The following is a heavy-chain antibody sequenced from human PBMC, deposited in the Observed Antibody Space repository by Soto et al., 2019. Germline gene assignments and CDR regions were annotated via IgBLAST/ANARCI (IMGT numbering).Heavy chain of an antibody. J-gene: IGHJ6*02. CDR2: IIPIFGTA. D-gene: IGHD3-22*01. CDR3: ARDGSGYRSRASPMDV. V-gene: IGHV1-69*01. CDR1: GDTFSSYA. Sequence: QVQLVQSGAEVKKPGSSVKVSCKASGDTFSSYAISWVRQAPGQGLEWMGGIIPIFGTANYAQKFQGRVTINADESTSTADMELRSLRSEDTAVYYCARDGSGYRSRASPMDVWGQGTTVTVSS.